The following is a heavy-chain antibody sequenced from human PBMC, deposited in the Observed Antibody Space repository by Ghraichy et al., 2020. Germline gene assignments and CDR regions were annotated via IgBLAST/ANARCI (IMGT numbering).Heavy chain of an antibody. V-gene: IGHV3-74*01. J-gene: IGHJ6*02. CDR1: GFTLRTYW. D-gene: IGHD3-3*02. CDR3: ARGWVSTDV. Sequence: GESLNISCAASGFTLRTYWMHWVRQAPGKGLVWVSRMNIDGTSTSYADSVMGRFTISRDNAKNTLYLQMNSLRVEDTAVYYCARGWVSTDVWGQGTTVTVSS. CDR2: MNIDGTST.